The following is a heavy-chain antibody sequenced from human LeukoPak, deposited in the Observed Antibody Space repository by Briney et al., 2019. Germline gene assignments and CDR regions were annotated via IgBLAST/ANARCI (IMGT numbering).Heavy chain of an antibody. D-gene: IGHD3-9*01. CDR3: AHSISRLRYFDWLY. CDR2: IYWNDDK. V-gene: IGHV2-5*01. J-gene: IGHJ4*02. CDR1: GFSLSTSGVG. Sequence: SGPTLVKATQTLTLTCTFSGFSLSTSGVGVGWVRQPPGKALEWLALIYWNDDKRYSPSLKSRLTITRDTSKNQVVLTMTNMDPVDTATYYCAHSISRLRYFDWLYWGQGTLVTVSS.